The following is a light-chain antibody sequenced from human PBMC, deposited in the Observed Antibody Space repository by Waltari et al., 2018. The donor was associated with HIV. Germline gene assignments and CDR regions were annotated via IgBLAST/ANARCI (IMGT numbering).Light chain of an antibody. J-gene: IGLJ1*01. CDR1: SSNTGRNY. Sequence: QSVLTQPPSASGTPGPRATTSSSGSSSNTGRNYVCWYQQLPGTAPKLLIYTDNKRPSGVPDRFSGSKSGASTSLAISGLRFEDEDDYYCAAWNDGLSGYVFGTGTKVTV. V-gene: IGLV1-47*01. CDR2: TDN. CDR3: AAWNDGLSGYV.